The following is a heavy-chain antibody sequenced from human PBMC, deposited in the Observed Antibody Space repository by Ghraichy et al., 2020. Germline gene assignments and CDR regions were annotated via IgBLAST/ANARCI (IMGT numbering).Heavy chain of an antibody. V-gene: IGHV3-9*01. CDR2: VSWNSVTV. Sequence: GGSLRLSCAASGFRFNDYAMHWVRQAPGKGLEWVSSVSWNSVTVGYAYSVKGRFTIYRDNAKNSLYLQMNSLRADDTALYYCKKDEKSCNTIFGVQKDWGQGTLVTVSS. J-gene: IGHJ4*02. CDR3: KKDEKSCNTIFGVQKD. D-gene: IGHD3-3*01. CDR1: GFRFNDYA.